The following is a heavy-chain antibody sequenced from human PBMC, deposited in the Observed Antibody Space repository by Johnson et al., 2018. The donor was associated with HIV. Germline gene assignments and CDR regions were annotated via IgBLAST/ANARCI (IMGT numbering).Heavy chain of an antibody. D-gene: IGHD3-10*01. V-gene: IGHV3-74*01. CDR3: AKDRYSYGSGAGIDAFDI. Sequence: VQLVESGGGVVQPGRSLRLSCAASGFTFSSYWMHWVRQAPGKGLVWVSRIKSDGTSTNYADSVKGRFTISRDNAKDTLYLQLNSLTAEDTAVYYCAKDRYSYGSGAGIDAFDIWGQGTMVTVSS. J-gene: IGHJ3*02. CDR2: IKSDGTST. CDR1: GFTFSSYW.